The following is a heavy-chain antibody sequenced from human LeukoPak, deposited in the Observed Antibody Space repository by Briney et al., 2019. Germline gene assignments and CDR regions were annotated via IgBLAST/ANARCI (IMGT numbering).Heavy chain of an antibody. CDR1: GYTFTSYY. D-gene: IGHD6-19*01. CDR3: ATAVSGYSSGWDY. Sequence: ASVKVSCKASGYTFTSYYMHWVRQAPGRGLEWMGIINPSGGSTSYAQKFQGRVTMTRDMSTSTVYMELSSLRSEDTAVYYCATAVSGYSSGWDYWGQGTLVTVSS. CDR2: INPSGGST. J-gene: IGHJ4*02. V-gene: IGHV1-46*01.